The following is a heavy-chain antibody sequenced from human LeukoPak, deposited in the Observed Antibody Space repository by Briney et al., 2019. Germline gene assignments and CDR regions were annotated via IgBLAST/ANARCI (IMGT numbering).Heavy chain of an antibody. CDR3: ARPIAGSSSWYVEAFAI. CDR1: GYTFTGYY. D-gene: IGHD6-13*01. CDR2: INPNSGGT. V-gene: IGHV1-2*02. J-gene: IGHJ3*02. Sequence: GASVKVSCKASGYTFTGYYMHWVRQAPGQGLEWMGWINPNSGGTNYAQKFQGRVTMTRDTSVSTAYMELSRLRPDDTAVYYCARPIAGSSSWYVEAFAIWGQGTMVTVSS.